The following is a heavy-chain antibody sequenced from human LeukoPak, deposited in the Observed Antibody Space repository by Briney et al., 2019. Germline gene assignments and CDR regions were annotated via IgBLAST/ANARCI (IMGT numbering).Heavy chain of an antibody. Sequence: GGSLRLSCAASGFTFRSYAMSWVRLAPGKGLEWVSATTGSGGSTYYADSVKGRFTISRDNSKNTLYLQMNSLRAEDTAVYYCAKGYSSSWYYFDYWGQGTLVTVSS. J-gene: IGHJ4*02. D-gene: IGHD6-13*01. V-gene: IGHV3-23*01. CDR1: GFTFRSYA. CDR2: TTGSGGST. CDR3: AKGYSSSWYYFDY.